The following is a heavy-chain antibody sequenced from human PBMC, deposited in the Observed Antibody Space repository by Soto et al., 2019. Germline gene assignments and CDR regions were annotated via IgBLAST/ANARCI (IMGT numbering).Heavy chain of an antibody. V-gene: IGHV1-69*13. CDR2: IIPIFGTA. D-gene: IGHD4-4*01. CDR3: ARDQDVSNYHGMDV. CDR1: GGTFSSYT. J-gene: IGHJ6*02. Sequence: SVKVSCKASGGTFSSYTISWVRQAPGQGLEWMGGIIPIFGTANYAQKFQGRVTITADESTSTAYMELSSLRSEDTAVYYCARDQDVSNYHGMDVWGQGTTVTVSS.